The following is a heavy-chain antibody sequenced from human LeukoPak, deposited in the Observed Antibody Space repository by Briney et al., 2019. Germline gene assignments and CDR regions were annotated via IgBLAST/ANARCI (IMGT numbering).Heavy chain of an antibody. Sequence: GGSLRLSCAASGFTFSSYAMSWVRQAPGKGLAWVSAISGSGGSTYYADSVKGRFTISRDNAKNSLYLQMNSLRAEDTAVYYCARDGTPSEPHSGSYVYYYYYMDVWGKGTTVTISS. J-gene: IGHJ6*03. V-gene: IGHV3-23*01. CDR3: ARDGTPSEPHSGSYVYYYYYMDV. CDR1: GFTFSSYA. CDR2: ISGSGGST. D-gene: IGHD1-26*01.